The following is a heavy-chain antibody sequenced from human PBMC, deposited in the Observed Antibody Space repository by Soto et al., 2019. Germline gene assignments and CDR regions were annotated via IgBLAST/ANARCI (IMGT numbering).Heavy chain of an antibody. CDR1: YGSISSSY. CDR2: IHYSGSA. D-gene: IGHD1-1*01. J-gene: IGHJ6*02. CDR3: AREQQLGPYYYYAMDV. Sequence: AETMSLTCTVSYGSISSSYWSWVRQPAGKGLEWIGRIHYSGSAKYNPSLKSRVTMSVDTSTNDFSLKLTSGTAADTAIYYCAREQQLGPYYYYAMDVWGQGTTVTVSS. V-gene: IGHV4-4*07.